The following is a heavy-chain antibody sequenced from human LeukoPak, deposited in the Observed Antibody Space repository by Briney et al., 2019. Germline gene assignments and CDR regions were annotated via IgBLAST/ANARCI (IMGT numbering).Heavy chain of an antibody. CDR2: IYTSGST. CDR3: ARGGFDGYTPY. Sequence: SQTLSLTCTVSGGSISSGSYYWSWIRQPAGKGLEWIGRIYTSGSTNYNPSLKSRVTISVDTSKNQFSLKLSSVTAADTAVYYCARGGFDGYTPYWGQGTLVTVSS. CDR1: GGSISSGSYY. V-gene: IGHV4-61*02. D-gene: IGHD5-24*01. J-gene: IGHJ4*02.